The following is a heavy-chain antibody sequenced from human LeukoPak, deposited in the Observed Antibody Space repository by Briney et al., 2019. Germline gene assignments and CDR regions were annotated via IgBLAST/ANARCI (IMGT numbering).Heavy chain of an antibody. V-gene: IGHV1-46*01. J-gene: IGHJ5*02. D-gene: IGHD6-19*01. CDR2: INPSGGST. Sequence: ASVKVSCKASGYTFTSYYMHWVRQAPGQGLEWMGIINPSGGSTSYAQKFQGRVTMTRDMSTSTVYMELSSLRSEDTAVYYCARAYVAVAGTYWFDPWGQGTLVTVSS. CDR1: GYTFTSYY. CDR3: ARAYVAVAGTYWFDP.